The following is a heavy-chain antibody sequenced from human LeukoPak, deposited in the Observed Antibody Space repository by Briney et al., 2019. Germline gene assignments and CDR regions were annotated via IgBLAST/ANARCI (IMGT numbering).Heavy chain of an antibody. J-gene: IGHJ5*02. Sequence: GGSLRLSCAASGFTFSDYYMSWIRQAPGKGLEWVSYISSSGSTIYYADSVKGRFTISRDNAKNSLYLQMNSLRAEDTALYYCAKDIGRAVAGVNWFDPWGQGTLVTVSS. CDR2: ISSSGSTI. D-gene: IGHD6-19*01. V-gene: IGHV3-11*01. CDR1: GFTFSDYY. CDR3: AKDIGRAVAGVNWFDP.